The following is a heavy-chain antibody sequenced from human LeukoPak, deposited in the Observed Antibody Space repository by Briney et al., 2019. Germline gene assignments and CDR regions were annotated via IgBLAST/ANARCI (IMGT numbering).Heavy chain of an antibody. J-gene: IGHJ6*03. CDR3: ARDSSGSWYSFYYYYYMDV. Sequence: SETLSLTCAVSGGSISSSNWWSWVRQPPGKGLEWIGELYHSGSTNYNPSLKSRVTISVDKSKNQFSLKLSSVTAADTAVYYCARDSSGSWYSFYYYYYMDVWGKGTTVTVSS. V-gene: IGHV4-4*02. D-gene: IGHD6-13*01. CDR1: GGSISSSNW. CDR2: LYHSGST.